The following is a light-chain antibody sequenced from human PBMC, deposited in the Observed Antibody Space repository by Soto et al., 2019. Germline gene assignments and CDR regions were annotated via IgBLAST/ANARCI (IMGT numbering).Light chain of an antibody. CDR3: QQYDSSPIT. V-gene: IGKV3-20*01. CDR1: QSVSSSS. J-gene: IGKJ5*01. CDR2: GAS. Sequence: EIVLTQSPVTLSLSPGERATLSCRASQSVSSSSLAWYQQKPGQAPRLLIYGASSRATGIPDRFSGSGSGTDFTLTIIRLEPEDFAVYYFQQYDSSPITFGQGTRLQIK.